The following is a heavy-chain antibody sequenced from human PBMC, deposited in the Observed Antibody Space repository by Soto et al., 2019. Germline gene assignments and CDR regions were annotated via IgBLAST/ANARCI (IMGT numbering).Heavy chain of an antibody. J-gene: IGHJ4*02. V-gene: IGHV3-74*01. Sequence: GGSLRLSCAASGFTFSTYWMNWVRQSPGQGLVWISRINTDGSSTAYADSVKGRFTISRDNAKNTLYLQMNGLRAEDTAVYYCAKEVLSSAHSVDYWGQGTLVTVSS. CDR1: GFTFSTYW. D-gene: IGHD6-19*01. CDR3: AKEVLSSAHSVDY. CDR2: INTDGSST.